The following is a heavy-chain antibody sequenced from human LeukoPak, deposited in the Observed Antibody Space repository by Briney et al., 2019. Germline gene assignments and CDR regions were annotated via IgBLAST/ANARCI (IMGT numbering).Heavy chain of an antibody. V-gene: IGHV3-30*02. D-gene: IGHD6-19*01. CDR3: ATGGQWLVRGGYYFDY. CDR2: IRYDGSNK. J-gene: IGHJ4*02. Sequence: PGGSLRLSCAASGFTFSSYGMHWVRQAPGKGLEWVAFIRYDGSNKYYADSVKGRFTISRDNSKNTLYLQMNSLRAEDTAVYYCATGGQWLVRGGYYFDYWGQGTLVTVSS. CDR1: GFTFSSYG.